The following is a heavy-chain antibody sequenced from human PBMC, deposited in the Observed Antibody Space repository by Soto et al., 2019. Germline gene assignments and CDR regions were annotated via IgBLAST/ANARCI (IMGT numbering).Heavy chain of an antibody. Sequence: QLQLQESGSGLVKPSQTLSLTCAVSGGSISSGCYYWSWIRQPPGKGLEWIGYIYHSGSTYYNPSLKSRVTISVDRSKNQFSLKLSSVTAAYTAVYYCARGKIVATTGGYFDYWGQGTLVTVSS. J-gene: IGHJ4*02. V-gene: IGHV4-30-2*01. CDR2: IYHSGST. CDR1: GGSISSGCYY. D-gene: IGHD5-12*01. CDR3: ARGKIVATTGGYFDY.